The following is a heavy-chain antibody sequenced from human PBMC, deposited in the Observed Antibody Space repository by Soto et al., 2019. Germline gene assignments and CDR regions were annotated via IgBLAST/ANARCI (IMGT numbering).Heavy chain of an antibody. CDR1: GFTFSSYS. Sequence: GGSLRLSCAASGFTFSSYSMNWVRQAPGKGLEWVASISSSSSYIYYADSVKGRFTISRDNAKNSRYLQMNSLRAEDTAAYYCARDPDDMERRRDYGGQGT. CDR3: ARDPDDMERRRDY. J-gene: IGHJ4*02. D-gene: IGHD3-22*01. CDR2: ISSSSSYI. V-gene: IGHV3-21*01.